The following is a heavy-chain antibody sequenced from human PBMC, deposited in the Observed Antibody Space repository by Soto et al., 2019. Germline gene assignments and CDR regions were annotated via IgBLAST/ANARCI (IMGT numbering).Heavy chain of an antibody. D-gene: IGHD3-22*01. CDR1: GGSISSGGYY. CDR2: IYYSGST. Sequence: SETLSLNCTVSGGSISSGGYYWRWIRQHPGKGLEWIGYIYYSGSTYYNPSLKSRVTISVDTSKNQFSLKLSSVTAADTAVYYCAIYDSSGSRGFQHWGQGTLVTVSS. V-gene: IGHV4-31*03. CDR3: AIYDSSGSRGFQH. J-gene: IGHJ1*01.